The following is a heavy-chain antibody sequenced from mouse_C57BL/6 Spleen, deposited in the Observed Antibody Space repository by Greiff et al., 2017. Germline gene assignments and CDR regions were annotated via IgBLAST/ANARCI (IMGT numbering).Heavy chain of an antibody. D-gene: IGHD2-3*01. CDR1: GYTFTDYE. CDR3: TRRDGLFAY. J-gene: IGHJ3*01. V-gene: IGHV1-15*01. CDR2: IDPETGGT. Sequence: QVQLKQSGAELVRPGASVTLSCKASGYTFTDYEMHWVKQTPVHGLEWIGAIDPETGGTAYNQKFKGKAILTADKSSSTAYMEHRSLTSEDSAVYYCTRRDGLFAYWGQGTLVTVSA.